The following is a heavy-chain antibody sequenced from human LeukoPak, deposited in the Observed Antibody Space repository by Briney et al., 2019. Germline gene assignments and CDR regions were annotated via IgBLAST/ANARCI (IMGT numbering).Heavy chain of an antibody. J-gene: IGHJ5*02. CDR2: IYSDNT. V-gene: IGHV3-53*05. D-gene: IGHD6-19*01. CDR3: ARERLAVSGSNWFDP. CDR1: GFTVSSNS. Sequence: AGGSLRLSCTVSGFTVSSNSMSWVRQAPGKGLEWVSFIYSDNTHYSDSVKGRFTISRDNSKNTLYLQIHSLRAEDTAVYWCARERLAVSGSNWFDPWGQGTLVTVSS.